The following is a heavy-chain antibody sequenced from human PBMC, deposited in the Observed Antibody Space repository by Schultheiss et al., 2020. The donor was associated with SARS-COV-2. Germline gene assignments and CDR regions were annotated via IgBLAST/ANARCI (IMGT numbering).Heavy chain of an antibody. Sequence: GGSLRLSCAASGFTFSSYAMSWVRQAPGKGLEWVSAISGSGGSTYYADSVKGRFTISRDNSKNTLYLQMNSLRAEDTAVYYCARDRLVTRQNYYYGMDVWGQGTTVTVSS. CDR1: GFTFSSYA. CDR3: ARDRLVTRQNYYYGMDV. D-gene: IGHD6-19*01. CDR2: ISGSGGST. V-gene: IGHV3-23*01. J-gene: IGHJ6*02.